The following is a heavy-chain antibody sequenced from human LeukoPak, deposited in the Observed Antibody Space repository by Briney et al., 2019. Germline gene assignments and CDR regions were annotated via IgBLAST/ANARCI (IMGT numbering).Heavy chain of an antibody. CDR3: ARDSVVVTHNWFDP. J-gene: IGHJ5*02. D-gene: IGHD3-22*01. CDR2: IWYDGSNK. V-gene: IGHV3-33*01. Sequence: GGSLRLSCAASGFTFSSYGMHWVRQAPGKGLEWVAVIWYDGSNKYYADSVKGRFTISRDNSKNTLYLQMNSLRAEDTAVYYCARDSVVVTHNWFDPWGQGTLVTVSS. CDR1: GFTFSSYG.